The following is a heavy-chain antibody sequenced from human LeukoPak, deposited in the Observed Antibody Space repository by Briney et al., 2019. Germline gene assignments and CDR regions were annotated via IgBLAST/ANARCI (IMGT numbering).Heavy chain of an antibody. CDR3: VRGTGY. CDR2: ISSNGDNT. V-gene: IGHV3-64D*06. Sequence: GGSLRLSCSVSGFTFSTYVMHWLRQAPGKGLEYVSAISSNGDNTYFADSVEGRFTISRDNSKNTLYLQMSSPRADDAAVYYCVRGTGYWGQGTLVTVSS. J-gene: IGHJ4*02. CDR1: GFTFSTYV.